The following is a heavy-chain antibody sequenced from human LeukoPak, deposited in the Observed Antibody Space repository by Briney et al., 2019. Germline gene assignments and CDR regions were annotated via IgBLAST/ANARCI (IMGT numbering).Heavy chain of an antibody. D-gene: IGHD6-13*01. Sequence: SETLSLTCTVSGGSISSYYWSWIRQPPGKGLEWIGYIYYSGSTNYNPSLKSRLTISVDTSKNQFSLKLSSVTAADTAVYYCARVGIRAAAQANFDYWGQGTLVTVSS. CDR1: GGSISSYY. J-gene: IGHJ4*02. CDR3: ARVGIRAAAQANFDY. V-gene: IGHV4-59*01. CDR2: IYYSGST.